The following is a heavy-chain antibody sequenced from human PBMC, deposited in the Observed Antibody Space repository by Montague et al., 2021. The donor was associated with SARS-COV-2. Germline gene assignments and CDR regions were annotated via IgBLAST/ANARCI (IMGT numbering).Heavy chain of an antibody. J-gene: IGHJ3*02. Sequence: SETLSLTCTVSGGSISSNNYYWDWIRQPPGKGLKWIESIYDSGSTYYNPSLKSRVTISVDTSKNHFSLKLNSVTAADTAVYYCARRGRKLLPVATTIGGFDIWGQGTMVTVSS. D-gene: IGHD5-12*01. CDR3: ARRGRKLLPVATTIGGFDI. CDR2: IYDSGST. V-gene: IGHV4-39*02. CDR1: GGSISSNNYY.